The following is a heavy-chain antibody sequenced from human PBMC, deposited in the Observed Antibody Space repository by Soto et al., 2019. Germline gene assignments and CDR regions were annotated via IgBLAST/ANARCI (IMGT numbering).Heavy chain of an antibody. CDR3: VRDMGGDTDC. V-gene: IGHV3-74*01. J-gene: IGHJ4*02. CDR2: INPDGSST. CDR1: GFTFSSHW. D-gene: IGHD3-16*01. Sequence: GGSLRLSCAASGFTFSSHWMHWVRQAPGKGLVWVSRINPDGSSTNYADSVKGRFTISRDNAKNTVYLQMNSLGAEDTAVYYCVRDMGGDTDCRGQGTLVTVSS.